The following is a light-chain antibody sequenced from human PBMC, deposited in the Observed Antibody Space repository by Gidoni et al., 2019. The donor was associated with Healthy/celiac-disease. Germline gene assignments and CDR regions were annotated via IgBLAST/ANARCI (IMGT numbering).Light chain of an antibody. J-gene: IGLJ1*01. V-gene: IGLV3-27*01. Sequence: SYELTQPSSVSVSPGQTARITCSGDVLAKKYARWFQQKTGQAPVLVIYKDSERPSGIPERFSGSSSGTTVTLTISGAQVEDEADYYCYSAADNNLGVFGTGTKVTVL. CDR3: YSAADNNLGV. CDR2: KDS. CDR1: VLAKKY.